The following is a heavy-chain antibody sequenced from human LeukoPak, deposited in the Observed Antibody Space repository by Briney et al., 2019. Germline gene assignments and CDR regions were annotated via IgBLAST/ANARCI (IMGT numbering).Heavy chain of an antibody. J-gene: IGHJ4*02. Sequence: GGSLRLSCAASGFTFSTYWMSWVRQAPGKGLEWVSAISGSGGSTYYADSVKGRFTISRDSSKNTLYLQMNSLRAEDTAVYYCAKDRAQLWSYYFDYWGQGTLVTVSS. CDR1: GFTFSTYW. D-gene: IGHD5-18*01. CDR3: AKDRAQLWSYYFDY. V-gene: IGHV3-23*01. CDR2: ISGSGGST.